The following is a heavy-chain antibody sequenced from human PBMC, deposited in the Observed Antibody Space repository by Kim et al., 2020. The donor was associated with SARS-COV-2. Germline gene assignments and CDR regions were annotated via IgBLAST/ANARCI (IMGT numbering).Heavy chain of an antibody. CDR3: AKYEGSLIVVVPAAKA. D-gene: IGHD2-2*01. Sequence: GGSLRLSCAASGFTFSSYAMSWVRQAPGKGLEWVSAISGSGGSTYYADSVKGRFTISRDNSKNTLYLQMNSLRAEDTAVYYCAKYEGSLIVVVPAAKAWGQGTLVTVSS. CDR2: ISGSGGST. V-gene: IGHV3-23*01. J-gene: IGHJ5*02. CDR1: GFTFSSYA.